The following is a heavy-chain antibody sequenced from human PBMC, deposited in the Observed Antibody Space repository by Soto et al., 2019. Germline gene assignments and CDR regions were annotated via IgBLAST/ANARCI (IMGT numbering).Heavy chain of an antibody. CDR3: ASTYIVATRASYYYGMDV. J-gene: IGHJ6*02. V-gene: IGHV5-10-1*01. D-gene: IGHD5-12*01. CDR2: IDPSDSYT. CDR1: GYSFTSYW. Sequence: GESLKISCKGSGYSFTSYWISWVRQMPGKGLEWMGRIDPSDSYTNYSPSFQGHVTISADKSISTAYLQWSSLKASDTAMYYCASTYIVATRASYYYGMDVWGQGTTVTVSS.